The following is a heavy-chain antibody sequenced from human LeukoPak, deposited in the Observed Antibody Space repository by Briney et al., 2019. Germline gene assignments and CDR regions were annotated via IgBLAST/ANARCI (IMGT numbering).Heavy chain of an antibody. CDR2: IYYSGST. V-gene: IGHV4-59*01. CDR3: ARGGDNDFWSGYSH. J-gene: IGHJ4*02. D-gene: IGHD3-3*01. CDR1: GGSISSYY. Sequence: SSETLSLTCTVSGGSISSYYWSWIRQPPGKGLEWIGYIYYSGSTNYNPSLKSRVTISVDTSKNQFSLKLSSVTAADTAVYYCARGGDNDFWSGYSHWGQGTLVTVSS.